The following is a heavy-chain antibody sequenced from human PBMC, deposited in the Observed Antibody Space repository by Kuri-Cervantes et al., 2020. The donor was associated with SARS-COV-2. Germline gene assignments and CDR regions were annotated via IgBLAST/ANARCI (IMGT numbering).Heavy chain of an antibody. Sequence: ESLKISCTVSGGSISRYYWSWIRQPPGKGLEYIGYIYYSGSTNYNPSLKGRVTISVDTSRNQFSLKLSSVTAADTAMYFCARGNGAVATSGYWYFDLWGRGTLVTVSS. D-gene: IGHD6-19*01. CDR1: GGSISRYY. V-gene: IGHV4-59*01. CDR2: IYYSGST. J-gene: IGHJ2*01. CDR3: ARGNGAVATSGYWYFDL.